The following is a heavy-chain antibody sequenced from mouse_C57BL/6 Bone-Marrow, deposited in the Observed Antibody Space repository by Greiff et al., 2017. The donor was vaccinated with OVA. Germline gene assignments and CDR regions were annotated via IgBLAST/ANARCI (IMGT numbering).Heavy chain of an antibody. V-gene: IGHV1-39*01. CDR1: GYSFTDYN. D-gene: IGHD1-1*01. J-gene: IGHJ2*01. CDR2: INPNYGTT. CDR3: ARSGITTVVAKGYYFDY. Sequence: EVQLQQSGPELVKPGASVKISCKASGYSFTDYNMNWVKQSNGKSLEWIGVINPNYGTTSYNQKFKGKATLTVDQSSSTAYMQLNSLTSEDSAVYYCARSGITTVVAKGYYFDYWGQGTTLTVSS.